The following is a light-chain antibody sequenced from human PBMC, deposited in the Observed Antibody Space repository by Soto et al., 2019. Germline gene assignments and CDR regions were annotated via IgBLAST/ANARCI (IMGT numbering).Light chain of an antibody. CDR2: DVS. Sequence: QSALTQPASVSGSPGQSITISCTGTSSYIGNYNYVSWYQQDPGKAPKLMIYDVSNRPSGVSNRFSGSKSGITASLTISGLQAEDEADYYCSSYTSSSTYVFGTGTKVTVL. J-gene: IGLJ1*01. V-gene: IGLV2-14*01. CDR1: SSYIGNYNY. CDR3: SSYTSSSTYV.